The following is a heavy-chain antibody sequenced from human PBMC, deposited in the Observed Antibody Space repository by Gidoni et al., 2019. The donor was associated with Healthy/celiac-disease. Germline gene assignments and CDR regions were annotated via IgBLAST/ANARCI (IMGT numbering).Heavy chain of an antibody. V-gene: IGHV4-59*01. Sequence: QVQLQESGPGLVKPSETLSLTCTVSGGSISSYYWSWIRQPPGKGLEWIGYIYYSGSTNYNPSLKSRVTISVDTSKNQFSLKLSSVTAADTAVYYCARESPRRELNAFDIWGQGTMVTVSS. CDR3: ARESPRRELNAFDI. CDR2: IYYSGST. D-gene: IGHD1-26*01. J-gene: IGHJ3*02. CDR1: GGSISSYY.